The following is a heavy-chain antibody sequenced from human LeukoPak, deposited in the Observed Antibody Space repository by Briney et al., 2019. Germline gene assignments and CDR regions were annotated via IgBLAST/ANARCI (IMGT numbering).Heavy chain of an antibody. J-gene: IGHJ6*02. Sequence: QPGRSLRLSCAASGFTFDDYAMHWVRQAPGKGLEWVSGISWNSGSIGYADSVKGRFTISRDNAKNSLYLEINSLRAEDTALYYCAKGLGPDGLYYYYGMDVWGQGTTVTVSS. V-gene: IGHV3-9*01. CDR1: GFTFDDYA. CDR3: AKGLGPDGLYYYYGMDV. D-gene: IGHD4-17*01. CDR2: ISWNSGSI.